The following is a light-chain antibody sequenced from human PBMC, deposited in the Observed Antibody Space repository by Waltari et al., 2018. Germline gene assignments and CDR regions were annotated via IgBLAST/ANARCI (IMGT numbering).Light chain of an antibody. CDR1: SSNVGTYNY. J-gene: IGLJ3*02. V-gene: IGLV2-11*01. CDR2: DVF. CDR3: CSYAGTYRWV. Sequence: QSALTQPRSVSGSPGQSVTISCTGTSSNVGTYNYVSWYQQLPGEAPKRMFADVFKRPSGVPARCSGSKPGNTASLTISGLQAEDEADYYCCSYAGTYRWVFGGGTKVTVL.